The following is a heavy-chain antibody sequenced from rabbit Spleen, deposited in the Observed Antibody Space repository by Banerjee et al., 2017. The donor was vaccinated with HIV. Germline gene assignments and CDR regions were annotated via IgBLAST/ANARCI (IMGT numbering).Heavy chain of an antibody. J-gene: IGHJ4*01. CDR1: GFSFSDRDV. CDR3: ARDAGSGDYIDVYFDL. D-gene: IGHD8-1*01. V-gene: IGHV1S45*01. Sequence: QEQLVESGGGLVQPEGSLTLTCKASGFSFSDRDVMCWVRQAPGKGLEWIACINAATAKPVYATWAKGRFTISRTSSTTVTLRMTSLTAADTATYFCARDAGSGDYIDVYFDLWGQGTLVTVS. CDR2: INAATAKP.